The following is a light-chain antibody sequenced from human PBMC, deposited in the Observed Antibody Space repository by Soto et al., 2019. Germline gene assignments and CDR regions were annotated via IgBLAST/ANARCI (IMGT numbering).Light chain of an antibody. CDR2: NNN. J-gene: IGLJ2*01. CDR1: YSNFGSNI. V-gene: IGLV1-44*01. Sequence: QSVLTQPPSASGTPGQRVTISCSGSYSNFGSNIVNWYQHFPGTAPKLLIYNNNKRPSGVPDRFSASKSGTSVSLAISGIQSEDEAIYYCASWDDSLNDVLFGGGTQLTVL. CDR3: ASWDDSLNDVL.